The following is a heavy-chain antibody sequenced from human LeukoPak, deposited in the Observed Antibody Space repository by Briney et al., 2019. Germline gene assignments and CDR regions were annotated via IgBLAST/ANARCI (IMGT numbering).Heavy chain of an antibody. CDR2: IYSGGST. CDR1: GFTVSSNY. Sequence: GGSLRLSCAASGFTVSSNYMSWVRQAPGKGLEWVSVIYSGGSTYYADSVKGRFTISRDNSKNTLYLQMNSLRAEDTAVYYCARDRGVATVTTGRGRGVDYYMDVWGKGTTVTVSS. J-gene: IGHJ6*03. V-gene: IGHV3-53*01. D-gene: IGHD4-11*01. CDR3: ARDRGVATVTTGRGRGVDYYMDV.